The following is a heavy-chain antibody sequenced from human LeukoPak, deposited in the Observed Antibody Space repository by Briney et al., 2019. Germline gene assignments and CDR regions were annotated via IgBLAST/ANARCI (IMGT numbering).Heavy chain of an antibody. CDR1: GGSISSYY. CDR2: IYYSGST. J-gene: IGHJ4*02. V-gene: IGHV4-59*08. D-gene: IGHD3-22*01. Sequence: SDTLSLTCTVSGGSISSYYWSWIRQPPGKGLEWIGYIYYSGSTNYNPSLKSRVTISVDTSKNQFSLKLSSVTAADTAVYYCARHGLHYYDSSGYYARRGFDYWGQGTLVTVSS. CDR3: ARHGLHYYDSSGYYARRGFDY.